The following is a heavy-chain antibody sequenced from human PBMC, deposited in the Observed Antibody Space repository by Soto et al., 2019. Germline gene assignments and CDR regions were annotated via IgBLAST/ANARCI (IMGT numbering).Heavy chain of an antibody. Sequence: QVQLVESGGGVVQPGRSLRLSCAASGFTFSSYGMHWVRQAPGKGLEWVAVIWYDGSNKYYADSVKGRFTISRDNYKHTLYLQMNSLRAEDTAVYYCARVTDYYYSSGYYSDYWGQGTLVTVSS. V-gene: IGHV3-33*01. CDR1: GFTFSSYG. CDR3: ARVTDYYYSSGYYSDY. J-gene: IGHJ4*02. D-gene: IGHD3-22*01. CDR2: IWYDGSNK.